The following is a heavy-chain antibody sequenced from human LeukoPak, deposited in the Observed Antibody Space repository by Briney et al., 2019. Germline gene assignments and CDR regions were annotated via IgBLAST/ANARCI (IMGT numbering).Heavy chain of an antibody. V-gene: IGHV3-23*01. CDR3: AKAGMTRFDY. Sequence: GESLRLSCAADGFTFRKHWMSWVRQAPGKGLEWVSGFSGSGGSTYYADSVKGRFTISRDNSKNTLYLQMNSLRVEDTAVYYCAKAGMTRFDYWGQGIMVTVSS. CDR1: GFTFRKHW. CDR2: FSGSGGST. D-gene: IGHD1-20*01. J-gene: IGHJ4*02.